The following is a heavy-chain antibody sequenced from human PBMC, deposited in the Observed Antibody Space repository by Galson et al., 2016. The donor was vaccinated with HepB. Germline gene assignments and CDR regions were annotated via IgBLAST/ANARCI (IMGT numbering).Heavy chain of an antibody. Sequence: SLRLSSAASGFTFSSYGMHWVRQAPGKGPEWVSVIWHDGSNEYYADSVKGRFTISRDNSKNTLYLQMNSPRAEDTAVYYCARVMSSGWGQFFDYWGQGTLVTVSS. CDR2: IWHDGSNE. V-gene: IGHV3-33*01. J-gene: IGHJ4*02. D-gene: IGHD6-19*01. CDR3: ARVMSSGWGQFFDY. CDR1: GFTFSSYG.